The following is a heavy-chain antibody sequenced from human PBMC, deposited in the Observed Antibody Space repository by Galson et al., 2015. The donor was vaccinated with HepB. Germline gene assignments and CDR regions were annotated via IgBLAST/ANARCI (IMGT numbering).Heavy chain of an antibody. CDR2: ITPLFGRA. V-gene: IGHV1-69*13. CDR1: GGTFSRYA. Sequence: SVKVSCKASGGTFSRYAISWVRQAPGQGLEWMGGITPLFGRANYAQKFQGRVTITADESTSTAYMELSSVTAADTAVYYCAREIYYGSGSPGGWFDPRGQGTLVTVSS. CDR3: AREIYYGSGSPGGWFDP. D-gene: IGHD3-10*01. J-gene: IGHJ5*02.